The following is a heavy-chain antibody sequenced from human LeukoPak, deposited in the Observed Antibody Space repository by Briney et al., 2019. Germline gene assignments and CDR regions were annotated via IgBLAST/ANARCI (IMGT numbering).Heavy chain of an antibody. D-gene: IGHD6-6*01. Sequence: SVKVSCKASGGTFSSYAISWVRQAPGQGLEWMGGIIPIFGTANHAQKFQGRVTITADKSTSTAYMEPSSLRSEDTAVYYCARDGRIAARPGWFDPWGQGTLVTVSS. J-gene: IGHJ5*02. CDR1: GGTFSSYA. CDR3: ARDGRIAARPGWFDP. V-gene: IGHV1-69*06. CDR2: IIPIFGTA.